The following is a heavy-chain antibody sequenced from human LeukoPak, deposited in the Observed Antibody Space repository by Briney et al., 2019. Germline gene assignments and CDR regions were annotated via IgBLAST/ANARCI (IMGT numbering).Heavy chain of an antibody. V-gene: IGHV4-59*01. D-gene: IGHD2-2*01. CDR1: GGSISNYY. CDR3: AREYQLPPLNWFDP. CDR2: IYYSGST. Sequence: SETLSLTCTVSGGSISNYYWSWIRQPPGKGLEWIGYIYYSGSTNYNPCLKSRVTISVDTSKNQFSLKLSSVTAADTAVYYCAREYQLPPLNWFDPWGQGTLVTVSS. J-gene: IGHJ5*02.